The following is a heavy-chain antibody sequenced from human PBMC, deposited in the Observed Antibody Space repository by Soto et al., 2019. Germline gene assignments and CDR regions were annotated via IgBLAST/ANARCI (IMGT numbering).Heavy chain of an antibody. CDR1: GGSISSSSYY. CDR2: IYYSGST. Sequence: SETLSLTCTVSGGSISSSSYYWGWIRQPPGKGLEWIGSIYYSGSTYYNPSLKSRVTISVDTSKNQFSLKLSSVTAADTAVYYCARHDGVYGDQFDYRGQGTLVTVSS. V-gene: IGHV4-39*01. J-gene: IGHJ4*02. D-gene: IGHD4-17*01. CDR3: ARHDGVYGDQFDY.